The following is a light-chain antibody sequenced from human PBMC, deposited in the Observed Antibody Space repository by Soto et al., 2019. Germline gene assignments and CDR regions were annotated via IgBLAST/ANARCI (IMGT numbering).Light chain of an antibody. V-gene: IGLV1-44*01. J-gene: IGLJ2*01. Sequence: QSVPTQPPSASGTPGQRVTISCSGSGSNIGSNTVNWYQQLPGTAPKLLIYSNNQRPSGVPDRFSGSKSGTSASLAISGLQSEDEADYYCAAWDDSLIGVVFGGGTKLTVL. CDR1: GSNIGSNT. CDR2: SNN. CDR3: AAWDDSLIGVV.